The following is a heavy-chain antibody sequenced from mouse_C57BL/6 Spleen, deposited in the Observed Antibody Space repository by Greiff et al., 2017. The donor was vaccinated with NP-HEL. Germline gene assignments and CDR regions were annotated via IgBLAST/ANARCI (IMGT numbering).Heavy chain of an antibody. V-gene: IGHV1-55*01. CDR3: ARRDYDDAMDY. J-gene: IGHJ4*01. CDR2: IYPGSGST. Sequence: VKLQQSGAELVKPGASVKMSCKASGYTFTSYWITWVKQRPGQGLEWIGDIYPGSGSTNYNEKFKSKATLTVDTSSSTAYMQLSSLTSEDSAVYYCARRDYDDAMDYWGQGTSVTVSS. CDR1: GYTFTSYW. D-gene: IGHD2-4*01.